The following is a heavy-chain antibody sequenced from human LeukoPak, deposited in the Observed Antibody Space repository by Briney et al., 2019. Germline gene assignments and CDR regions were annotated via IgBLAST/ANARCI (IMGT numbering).Heavy chain of an antibody. V-gene: IGHV3-23*01. D-gene: IGHD1-1*01. J-gene: IGHJ4*02. Sequence: GGSLRLSCAASGFTFSSYAMSWVRQAPGKGLEWVALITHTGGDSYYADSVKGRFAISRDNSKNTLYLEMNDLRAEDTALYFCGKDKTTYNWWEVIESWGQGALVTVSS. CDR3: GKDKTTYNWWEVIES. CDR1: GFTFSSYA. CDR2: ITHTGGDS.